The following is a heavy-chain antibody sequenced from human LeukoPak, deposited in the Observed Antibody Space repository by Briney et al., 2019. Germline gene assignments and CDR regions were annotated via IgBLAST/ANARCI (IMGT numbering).Heavy chain of an antibody. CDR1: GFTFSSYA. CDR2: ISYDGSNK. Sequence: GRSLRLFWAASGFTFSSYAMHWVRQAPGKGLEWVAVISYDGSNKYYADSVKGRFTISRDNSKNTLYLQMNSLRAEDTAVYYCARPVVTAIMIAWYFDLWGRGTLVTVSS. J-gene: IGHJ2*01. D-gene: IGHD2-21*02. CDR3: ARPVVTAIMIAWYFDL. V-gene: IGHV3-30-3*01.